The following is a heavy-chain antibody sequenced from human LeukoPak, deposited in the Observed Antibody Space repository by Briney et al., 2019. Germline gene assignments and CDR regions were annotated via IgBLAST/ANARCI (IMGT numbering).Heavy chain of an antibody. CDR3: ATGGTQERQEPSPFDY. Sequence: GGSLRLSCAASGFTFDDYATHWVRQAPGKGLEWVSGISWNSGSIGYADSVKGRFTISRDNAKNSLYLQMNSLRAEDTALYYCATGGTQERQEPSPFDYWGQGTLVTVSS. V-gene: IGHV3-9*01. CDR2: ISWNSGSI. J-gene: IGHJ4*02. D-gene: IGHD1-1*01. CDR1: GFTFDDYA.